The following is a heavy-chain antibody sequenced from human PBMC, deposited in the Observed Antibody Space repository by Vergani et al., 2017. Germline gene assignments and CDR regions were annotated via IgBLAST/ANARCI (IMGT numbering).Heavy chain of an antibody. CDR3: ARAPPYYDILTGYDYGMDV. D-gene: IGHD3-9*01. J-gene: IGHJ6*02. CDR1: GGTFKSNT. V-gene: IGHV1-69*01. Sequence: QVQLVQSGAEVKKPGSSVKVSCKTSGGTFKSNTFSWVRQAPGQGLEWMGGIIPIFGTANYAQKFQGRVTITADESTSTAYMELSSLRSEDTAVYYCARAPPYYDILTGYDYGMDVWGQGTTVTVSS. CDR2: IIPIFGTA.